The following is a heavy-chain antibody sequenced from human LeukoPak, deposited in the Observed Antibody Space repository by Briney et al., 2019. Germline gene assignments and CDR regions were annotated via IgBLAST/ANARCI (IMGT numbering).Heavy chain of an antibody. J-gene: IGHJ4*02. CDR3: ARIYDSSGYHLDY. Sequence: GESLKISCKGSGYSFTSYWIGWVRQMPGKGLEWMGIIYPGDSDTRYSPPFQGQVTISADKSISTAYLQWSSLKASDTAMYYCARIYDSSGYHLDYWGQGTLVTVSS. D-gene: IGHD3-22*01. CDR2: IYPGDSDT. V-gene: IGHV5-51*01. CDR1: GYSFTSYW.